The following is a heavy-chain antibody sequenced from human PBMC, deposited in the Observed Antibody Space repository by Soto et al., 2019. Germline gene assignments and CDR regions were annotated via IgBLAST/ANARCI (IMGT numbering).Heavy chain of an antibody. Sequence: EVQLLESGGGLVQPGGSLRLSCAASGFTFSSFALNWVRQAPGKGLEWVSIISGSADSTFYADSVKGRFTISRDNSKNMLYLQINSRRAEDTAVYYCAKTRGAMIYAISVYGMDVWGQGNTVTVSS. V-gene: IGHV3-23*01. J-gene: IGHJ6*02. CDR1: GFTFSSFA. CDR3: AKTRGAMIYAISVYGMDV. D-gene: IGHD2-8*01. CDR2: ISGSADST.